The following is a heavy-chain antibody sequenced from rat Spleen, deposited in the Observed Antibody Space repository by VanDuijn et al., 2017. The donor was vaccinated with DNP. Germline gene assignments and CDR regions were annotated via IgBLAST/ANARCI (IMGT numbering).Heavy chain of an antibody. Sequence: QVQLKESGPGLVQPSQTLSLTCTVSGVSLASYGVSWVRQPPGKGLEWIAAISSGGDTAYNSVLKVRLSISRDTSKNQVFLKMNSVQTEDTAMYFCARSSRDWGQGVMVTVSS. CDR3: ARSSRD. J-gene: IGHJ2*01. CDR2: ISSGGDT. CDR1: GVSLASYG. V-gene: IGHV2S12*01. D-gene: IGHD1-11*01.